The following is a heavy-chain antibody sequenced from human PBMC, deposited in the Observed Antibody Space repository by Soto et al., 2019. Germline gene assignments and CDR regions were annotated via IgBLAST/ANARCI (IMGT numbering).Heavy chain of an antibody. CDR3: ARERAGGTYYDILTGYYSGENYYYYYGMDV. Sequence: GASVKVSCKASGYTFTGYYIHWVRQAPGQGLEWMGWINPNSGGTNYAQKFQGWVTMTRDTSISTAYMELSRLRSDDTAVYYCARERAGGTYYDILTGYYSGENYYYYYGMDVWGQGTTVTVSS. CDR2: INPNSGGT. J-gene: IGHJ6*02. V-gene: IGHV1-2*04. D-gene: IGHD3-9*01. CDR1: GYTFTGYY.